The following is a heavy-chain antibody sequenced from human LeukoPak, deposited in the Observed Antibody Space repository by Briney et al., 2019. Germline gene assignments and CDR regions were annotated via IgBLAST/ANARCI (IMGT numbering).Heavy chain of an antibody. CDR1: GYRFTSYW. V-gene: IGHV5-51*01. Sequence: GESLKISCKGSGYRFTSYWIGWVRQMPGKGLEWMGIIYPGDSDTRYSPSFQGQVTISADKSISTAYLQWSSLKASDTAMYYCARQAVRGVIRGGFDYWGQGTLVTVSS. D-gene: IGHD3-10*01. J-gene: IGHJ4*02. CDR2: IYPGDSDT. CDR3: ARQAVRGVIRGGFDY.